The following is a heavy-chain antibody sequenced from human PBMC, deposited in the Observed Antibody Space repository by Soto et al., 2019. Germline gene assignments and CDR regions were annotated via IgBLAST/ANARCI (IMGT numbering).Heavy chain of an antibody. V-gene: IGHV3-30*02. CDR1: GFNLNTYC. CDR2: ILYDGSKK. D-gene: IGHD5-12*01. J-gene: IGHJ4*02. Sequence: GGSLRLSWGGSGFNLNTYCIHWFRHAPGKGLQWVAQILYDGSKKHYADSVRGRFTITRDNSKNTVYLQMDRLRVDDTAMYYCDRDLADIHDYWRRGTLDT. CDR3: DRDLADIHDY.